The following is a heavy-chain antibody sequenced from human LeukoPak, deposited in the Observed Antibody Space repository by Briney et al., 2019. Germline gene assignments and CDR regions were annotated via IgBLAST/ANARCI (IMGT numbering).Heavy chain of an antibody. Sequence: SGKLSFKASGGTFNSYAISWVRQRPGQGKEWMGGIIPIFGRANYAQKFQGRVTITTDESTSTAYMELSSLRSEDTAVYYCARSPFRVGVVVVPAAFDIWGQGTMVTVSS. V-gene: IGHV1-69*05. CDR3: ARSPFRVGVVVVPAAFDI. J-gene: IGHJ3*02. D-gene: IGHD2-2*01. CDR1: GGTFNSYA. CDR2: IIPIFGRA.